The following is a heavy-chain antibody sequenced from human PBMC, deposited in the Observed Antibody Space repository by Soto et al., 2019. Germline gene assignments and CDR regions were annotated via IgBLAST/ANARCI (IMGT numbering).Heavy chain of an antibody. CDR2: ISSSSSTI. CDR1: GFTFSSCS. D-gene: IGHD2-21*02. Sequence: GGSLRLSCAASGFTFSSCSMNWVRQAPGKGLEWVSYISSSSSTIYYADSVKGRFAISRDNAKNSLCLQMHSLRDGDTAVYYCARVKVVTATDFWGQGTLVTVSS. CDR3: ARVKVVTATDF. J-gene: IGHJ4*02. V-gene: IGHV3-48*02.